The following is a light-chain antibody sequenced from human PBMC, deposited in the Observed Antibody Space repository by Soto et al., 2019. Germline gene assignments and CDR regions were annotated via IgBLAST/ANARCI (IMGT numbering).Light chain of an antibody. CDR2: DVS. CDR3: TSYTSSSTYV. V-gene: IGLV2-14*01. CDR1: SSDVGAYNY. Sequence: QSVLTQPASVSGSPGESITISCTGTSSDVGAYNYVSWYQQDPGKAPKLMIYDVSSRPSGVSNRFSGSKSGHTASLTISWLQAEDEADYYCTSYTSSSTYVFGTGTKVTVL. J-gene: IGLJ1*01.